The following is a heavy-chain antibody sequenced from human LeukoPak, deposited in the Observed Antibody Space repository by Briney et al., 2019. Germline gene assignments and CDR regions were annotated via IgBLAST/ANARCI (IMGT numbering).Heavy chain of an antibody. D-gene: IGHD3/OR15-3a*01. CDR2: VYSGGLT. J-gene: IGHJ6*02. Sequence: PGGSLRLSCAASGFSFSDSVMYWFRQAPGKGLEWVSTVYSGGLTFYADPVKGRFTISRDNSKNTLYLQMSILRAEDTAVYYCVRDRWPGLGDFWGQGTTVTVSS. V-gene: IGHV3-66*01. CDR3: VRDRWPGLGDF. CDR1: GFSFSDSV.